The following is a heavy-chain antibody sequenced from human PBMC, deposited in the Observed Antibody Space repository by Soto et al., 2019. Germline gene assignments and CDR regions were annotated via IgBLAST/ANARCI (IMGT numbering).Heavy chain of an antibody. J-gene: IGHJ6*02. CDR2: ISYDGSNK. V-gene: IGHV3-30*18. CDR3: AKGRVATNGMDV. Sequence: QVQLVESGGGVVQPGRSLRLSCAASGFTFSSYGMHWVRQAPGKGLEWVAVISYDGSNKYYADSVKGRFTISRDNSKKTRYLQMNSLRAEDTAVYYCAKGRVATNGMDVWGQGTTVTVSS. CDR1: GFTFSSYG. D-gene: IGHD5-12*01.